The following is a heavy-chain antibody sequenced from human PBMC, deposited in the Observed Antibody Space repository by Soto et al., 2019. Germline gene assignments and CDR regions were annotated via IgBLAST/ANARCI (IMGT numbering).Heavy chain of an antibody. CDR1: GGSIQTYY. J-gene: IGHJ5*02. D-gene: IGHD5-12*01. V-gene: IGHV4-59*08. CDR2: IFYIGGA. Sequence: QVQLQESGPGLVKPSETLALTCTVSGGSIQTYYWSWLRQPPGKGLEWIGHIFYIGGAYYNPSLKSRRTISVATSKSQFSLKLTSLTAADTAVYYCARRRSGYDYWFDPWGQGTLVTVSS. CDR3: ARRRSGYDYWFDP.